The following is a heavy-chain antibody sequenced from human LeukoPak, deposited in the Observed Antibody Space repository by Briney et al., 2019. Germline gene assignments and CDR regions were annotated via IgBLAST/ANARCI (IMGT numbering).Heavy chain of an antibody. J-gene: IGHJ4*02. CDR3: AKDDAWLRFGE. D-gene: IGHD3-10*01. CDR1: GVTFSNHG. CDR2: ISPSVDIK. V-gene: IGHV3-23*01. Sequence: GGSLRLSCAASGVTFSNHGMNWVRQAPGQGLEWLSGISPSVDIKDYADSVQGRFTISRDTSKNILDPEVISLTADDTAVYYCAKDDAWLRFGEWSQGTLVTLSS.